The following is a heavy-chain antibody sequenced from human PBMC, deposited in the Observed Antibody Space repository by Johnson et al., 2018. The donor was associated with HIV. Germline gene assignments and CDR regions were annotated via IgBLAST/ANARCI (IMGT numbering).Heavy chain of an antibody. Sequence: VQLVESGGGLVQPWGSRRLSCAVSGFTFDDYGMSWVRQAPGKGLEWVAVISYDGSNKYYADSVKGRFTISRDNSNNTLYLQMNSLRAEDTAIYYCARGPLVGATSFGYDFAFDIWGLGTMVTVSS. J-gene: IGHJ3*02. CDR2: ISYDGSNK. CDR1: GFTFDDYG. V-gene: IGHV3-30*03. CDR3: ARGPLVGATSFGYDFAFDI. D-gene: IGHD1-26*01.